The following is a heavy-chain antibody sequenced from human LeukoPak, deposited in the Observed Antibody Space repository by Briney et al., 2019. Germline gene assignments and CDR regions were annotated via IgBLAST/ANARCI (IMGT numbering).Heavy chain of an antibody. Sequence: GGSLRLSCAASGFTFSNYGMHWVRQGPGKGLEWVAFIRYDGSNKYYTDSVKGRFTISRDNSKNTLYLQMGSLRAEDMAVYYCARALLEDIVVVPAAKHYYYYYMDVWGKGTTVTISS. CDR2: IRYDGSNK. D-gene: IGHD2-2*01. V-gene: IGHV3-30*02. J-gene: IGHJ6*03. CDR3: ARALLEDIVVVPAAKHYYYYYMDV. CDR1: GFTFSNYG.